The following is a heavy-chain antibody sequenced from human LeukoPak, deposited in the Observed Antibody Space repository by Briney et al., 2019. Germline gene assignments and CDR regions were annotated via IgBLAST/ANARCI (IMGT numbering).Heavy chain of an antibody. J-gene: IGHJ4*02. CDR3: AREVRYCSGGSCYSVGARGYFDY. CDR2: INPNSGGT. CDR1: GYTFTGYY. D-gene: IGHD2-15*01. Sequence: ASVKVSCKASGYTFTGYYMHWVRQAPGQGLEWMGWINPNSGGTNYAQKFQGRVTMTRDTSISTGYMELSRLRSDDTAVYYCAREVRYCSGGSCYSVGARGYFDYWGQGTLVTVSS. V-gene: IGHV1-2*02.